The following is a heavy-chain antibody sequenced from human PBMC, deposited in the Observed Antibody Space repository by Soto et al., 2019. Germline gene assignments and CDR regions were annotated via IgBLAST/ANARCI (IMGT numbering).Heavy chain of an antibody. Sequence: ASVNVSCKASGYTFTSYDLHWVRQATGQRLEWMGWINAGNGNTKYSQKFQGRVTITRDTSASTAYMELSSLRSEDTAVYYCASSRITMVPYGMDVWGQGTTVTVSS. CDR3: ASSRITMVPYGMDV. V-gene: IGHV1-3*01. J-gene: IGHJ6*02. CDR1: GYTFTSYD. D-gene: IGHD3-10*01. CDR2: INAGNGNT.